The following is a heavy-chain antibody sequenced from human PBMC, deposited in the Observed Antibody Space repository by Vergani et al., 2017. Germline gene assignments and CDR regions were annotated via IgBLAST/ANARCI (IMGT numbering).Heavy chain of an antibody. CDR1: GASIRSSNYY. D-gene: IGHD6-19*01. J-gene: IGHJ5*02. CDR2: IYYSGST. Sequence: QLQLQESGPGLVKPSATLSLTCSVSGASIRSSNYYWGWIRQPPGKGLEWSASIYYSGSTYYNPSLKSRVTISVDTSKNQFSLKLSSVTAADTAVYFWARHSTVEGLVKLGWIDPWGQGILVTVSS. V-gene: IGHV4-39*01. CDR3: ARHSTVEGLVKLGWIDP.